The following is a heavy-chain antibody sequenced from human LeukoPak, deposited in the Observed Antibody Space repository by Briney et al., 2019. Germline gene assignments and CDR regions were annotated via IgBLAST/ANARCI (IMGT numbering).Heavy chain of an antibody. CDR2: ISSSSSTI. Sequence: GGSLRLSCAASGFTFSSYSMNWVRQAPGKGLEWVSYISSSSSTIYYADSVKGRFTISRDNAKNSLYLQMNSLGAEDTAVHYCARGAPGRPWGQGTLVTVPS. CDR1: GFTFSSYS. CDR3: ARGAPGRP. V-gene: IGHV3-48*04. J-gene: IGHJ5*02.